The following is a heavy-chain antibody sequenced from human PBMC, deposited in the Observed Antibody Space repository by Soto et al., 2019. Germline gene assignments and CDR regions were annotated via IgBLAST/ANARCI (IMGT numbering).Heavy chain of an antibody. CDR2: IWHDGSEK. Sequence: PGGPLRLSWAASGFQFIKYGVHWVRPAPGKGLEWVAVIWHDGSEKYYADSVKDRFTISRDNSKNTLYLQMNSLRAEDTAVYYCAKLWGFSWFGEYFDYWGQGTLVTVSS. D-gene: IGHD3-10*01. J-gene: IGHJ4*02. V-gene: IGHV3-33*06. CDR1: GFQFIKYG. CDR3: AKLWGFSWFGEYFDY.